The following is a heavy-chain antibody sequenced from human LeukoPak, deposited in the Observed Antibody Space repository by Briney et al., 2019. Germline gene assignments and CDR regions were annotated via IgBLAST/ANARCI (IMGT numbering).Heavy chain of an antibody. V-gene: IGHV1-2*02. CDR1: GHTFGDHY. Sequence: ASVKVSCKASGHTFGDHYMHWVRQAPGQGLEWMGWINPNSGGTKYAQRLQGRVTMTRDTSISTAYMELRRLRSDDTAAYYCARVLLRTGIPEGFDPWGQGTLVTVSS. J-gene: IGHJ5*02. D-gene: IGHD1-14*01. CDR3: ARVLLRTGIPEGFDP. CDR2: INPNSGGT.